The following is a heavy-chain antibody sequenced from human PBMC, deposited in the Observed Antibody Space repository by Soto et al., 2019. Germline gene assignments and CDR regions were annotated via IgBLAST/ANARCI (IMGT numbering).Heavy chain of an antibody. CDR2: IFYSGSTTY. V-gene: IGHV4-59*11. D-gene: IGHD6-19*01. CDR3: ARVGSSGWSPDY. Sequence: PSETLSLTCTVSGGSIIGHYCIFIRQPPGEGMEWIGYIFYSGSTTYNNNPSLKSRVSISVDTSKNQFYLRLSSVTAADTAVYYCARVGSSGWSPDYWGQGTLVTVSS. CDR1: GGSIIGHY. J-gene: IGHJ4*02.